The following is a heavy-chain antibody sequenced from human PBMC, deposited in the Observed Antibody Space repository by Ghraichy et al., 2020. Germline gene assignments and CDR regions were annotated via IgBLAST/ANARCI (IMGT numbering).Heavy chain of an antibody. CDR1: GFIFSNYW. D-gene: IGHD1-26*01. CDR3: ARGWDLDV. CDR2: IKKDGSEK. Sequence: GGSLRLSCAASGFIFSNYWRSWVRQVPGKGLEEVANIKKDGSEKNYVDSVKGRLTISRDNAKSSLYLQMNSLRGEDTAVYYCARGWDLDVWGQGTTVTVSS. V-gene: IGHV3-7*03. J-gene: IGHJ6*02.